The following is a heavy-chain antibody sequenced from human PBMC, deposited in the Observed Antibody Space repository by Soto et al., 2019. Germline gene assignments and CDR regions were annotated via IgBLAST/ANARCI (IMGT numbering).Heavy chain of an antibody. CDR1: GDSVSSNSAA. Sequence: PWQTLSLPCVISGDSVSSNSAAWNWIRQSPSRGLEWLGRTYYRSKWYSDYAASVESRITVNPDTSKNHCSLQLNSVTPEDTAVYYCARGEQYSGRIFDYWGQGTLVTVSS. V-gene: IGHV6-1*01. D-gene: IGHD1-26*01. J-gene: IGHJ4*02. CDR3: ARGEQYSGRIFDY. CDR2: TYYRSKWYS.